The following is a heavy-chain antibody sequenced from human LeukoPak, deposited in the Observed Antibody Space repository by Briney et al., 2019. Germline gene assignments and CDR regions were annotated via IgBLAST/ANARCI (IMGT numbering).Heavy chain of an antibody. V-gene: IGHV3-30*18. D-gene: IGHD3-22*01. Sequence: GRSLRLSCAASGFTFSSYGMHWVRQAPGKGLEWVAIISYDGNNKYYADSVKGRFTISRDNSMNTLYLQMNSLRAEDTAVYYCAKGDYYFDSSGNAFDIWGQGTMVTVSS. CDR3: AKGDYYFDSSGNAFDI. CDR2: ISYDGNNK. CDR1: GFTFSSYG. J-gene: IGHJ3*02.